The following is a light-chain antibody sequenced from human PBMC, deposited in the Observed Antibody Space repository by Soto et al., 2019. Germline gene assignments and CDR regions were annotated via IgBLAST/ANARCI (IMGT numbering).Light chain of an antibody. CDR1: QSVSSN. Sequence: EIVMTQSPATLSVSPGERATLSCRASQSVSSNLAWYQQKPGQAPRLLIYGASTRATGIPARFSGSGSGTEFTLTISSLQSEDFAVYCCQQYNNWPPLMYTFGQGTKLEIK. J-gene: IGKJ2*01. CDR2: GAS. V-gene: IGKV3-15*01. CDR3: QQYNNWPPLMYT.